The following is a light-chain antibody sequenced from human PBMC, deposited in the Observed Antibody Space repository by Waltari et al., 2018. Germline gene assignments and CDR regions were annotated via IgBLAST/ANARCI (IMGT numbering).Light chain of an antibody. V-gene: IGLV2-23*01. CDR2: EDT. CDR1: SSDVGSPNL. CDR3: CSYAGSTASIL. Sequence: QSALTHPASVSGSPGQSITISCTGTSSDVGSPNLVSWYQHHPGKAPKLMIYEDTKRPSGVSNRFSSSKSGNRASLTISGLQAEDEADYYCCSYAGSTASILLGGGTKLTVL. J-gene: IGLJ2*01.